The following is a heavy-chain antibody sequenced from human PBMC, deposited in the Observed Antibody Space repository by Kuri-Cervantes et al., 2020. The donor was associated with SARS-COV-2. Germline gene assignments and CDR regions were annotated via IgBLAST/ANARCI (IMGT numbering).Heavy chain of an antibody. CDR1: GFTFSAYT. Sequence: GGSLRLSCVASGFTFSAYTLNWVRQAPGKGLEWVSSITRSSVYISYADSLKGRFTISRDNAKNSLFLQMNSLRAEDTAIYYCARDLGSGWPHFDYWGQGVLVTVSS. D-gene: IGHD6-25*01. CDR3: ARDLGSGWPHFDY. CDR2: ITRSSVYI. J-gene: IGHJ4*02. V-gene: IGHV3-21*01.